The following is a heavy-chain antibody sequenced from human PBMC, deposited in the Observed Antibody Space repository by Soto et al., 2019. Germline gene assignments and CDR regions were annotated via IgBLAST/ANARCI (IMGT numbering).Heavy chain of an antibody. CDR3: ARGQLFSVWFDP. D-gene: IGHD5-18*01. J-gene: IGHJ5*02. CDR2: IYSSGST. Sequence: QVHLQESGPGLVKPSETLSLNCTVSGGTMNSYYWTWIRQPAGKGLEWIGSIYSSGSTKYNPSLQSQVIMSRDTSKNQSSLRLTSVASAYTAVYFYARGQLFSVWFDPWGQGTLVTVAS. V-gene: IGHV4-4*07. CDR1: GGTMNSYY.